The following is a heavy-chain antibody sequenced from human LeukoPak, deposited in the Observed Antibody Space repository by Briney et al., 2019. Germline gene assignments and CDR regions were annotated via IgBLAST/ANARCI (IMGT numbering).Heavy chain of an antibody. J-gene: IGHJ4*02. Sequence: GGSRRLSCVASGFTFSSYGMHWVRQAPGKGLEWVAFIRYDGRNKYYADSVKGRFTISRDNSKNTLYLQMNILRAEDTAVYYCAREQWLDYWGQGTLVTVSS. CDR1: GFTFSSYG. D-gene: IGHD6-19*01. V-gene: IGHV3-30*02. CDR2: IRYDGRNK. CDR3: AREQWLDY.